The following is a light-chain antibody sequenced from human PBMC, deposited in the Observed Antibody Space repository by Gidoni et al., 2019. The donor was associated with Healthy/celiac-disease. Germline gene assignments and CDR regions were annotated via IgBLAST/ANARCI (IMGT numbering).Light chain of an antibody. CDR2: AAS. V-gene: IGKV1-39*01. Sequence: DIQMTQSPSSLSASVGDRVTITCRASQSISSYLNCYQQKPGKAPKLLIDAASSLQSGVPARFSGSGSGTDFTLTISSLQPEDFATYYCQQSYSTPQTCDQXTKVEIK. CDR1: QSISSY. CDR3: QQSYSTPQT. J-gene: IGKJ1*01.